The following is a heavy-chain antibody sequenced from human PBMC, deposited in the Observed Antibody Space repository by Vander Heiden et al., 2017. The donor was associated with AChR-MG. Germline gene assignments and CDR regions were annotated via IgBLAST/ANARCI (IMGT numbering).Heavy chain of an antibody. V-gene: IGHV3-23*01. J-gene: IGHJ3*02. CDR3: AKGVEYSSSSGAFDI. CDR2: ISGSGGST. CDR1: GTTFSGYA. D-gene: IGHD6-6*01. Sequence: EVQLLESGGGLVQPGGSLRLSCAASGTTFSGYAMSWVRQAPGKGLEWVSAISGSGGSTYYADSVKGRFTISRDNSKNTLYLQMNSLRAEDTAVYYCAKGVEYSSSSGAFDIWGQGTMVTVSS.